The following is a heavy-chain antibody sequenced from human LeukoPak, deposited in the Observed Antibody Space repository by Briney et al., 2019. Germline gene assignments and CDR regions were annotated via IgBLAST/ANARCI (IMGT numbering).Heavy chain of an antibody. Sequence: GGSLRLSCAASEFTFSSYWMSWVRQAPGKGLEWVANIKQDGGQIYYLESVKGRFTVSRDNAKNSLYLQMNSLRAEDTAVYYCARSLTGGDYYFDYWGQGTLVTVSS. V-gene: IGHV3-7*01. CDR3: ARSLTGGDYYFDY. D-gene: IGHD7-27*01. CDR2: IKQDGGQI. J-gene: IGHJ4*02. CDR1: EFTFSSYW.